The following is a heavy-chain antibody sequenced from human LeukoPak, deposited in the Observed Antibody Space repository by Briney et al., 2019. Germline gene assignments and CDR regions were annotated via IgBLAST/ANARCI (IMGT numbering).Heavy chain of an antibody. CDR2: ISGSGGST. Sequence: PGGSLRLSCAASGFTFSSYAMSWVRQAPGKGLEWVSAISGSGGSTYYADSVKGRFTISRDNSKNTLYLQMSSLRAEDTAVYYCAKDYMVAATRGNGYYYYGMDVWGQGTTVTVSS. J-gene: IGHJ6*02. D-gene: IGHD2-15*01. CDR1: GFTFSSYA. CDR3: AKDYMVAATRGNGYYYYGMDV. V-gene: IGHV3-23*01.